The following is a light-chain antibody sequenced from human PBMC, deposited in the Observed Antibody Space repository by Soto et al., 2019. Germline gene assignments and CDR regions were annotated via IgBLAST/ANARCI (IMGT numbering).Light chain of an antibody. J-gene: IGLJ1*01. CDR2: DVS. Sequence: QSVLTQPASVSGSPGQSITISCTGTSSDVGGYNYVSWYQQHPGKAPKLMIYDVSNRPSGVYNRFYGSKSGNTASLTVSGLQAEDEADYYCSSYTSSSTLDEGYVFGTGT. CDR1: SSDVGGYNY. V-gene: IGLV2-14*01. CDR3: SSYTSSSTLDEGYV.